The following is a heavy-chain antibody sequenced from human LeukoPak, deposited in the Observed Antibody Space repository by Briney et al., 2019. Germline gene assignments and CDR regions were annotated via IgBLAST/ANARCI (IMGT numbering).Heavy chain of an antibody. J-gene: IGHJ4*02. V-gene: IGHV3-30*18. Sequence: GGSLRLSCAASGFTFSSHGMHWVRQAPGKGLEWVAVISYDGSNKYYADSVKGRFTISRDNSKNTLYLQMNSLRAEDTAVYYCAKDGNQLIDYWGQGTLVTVSS. CDR2: ISYDGSNK. D-gene: IGHD1-14*01. CDR1: GFTFSSHG. CDR3: AKDGNQLIDY.